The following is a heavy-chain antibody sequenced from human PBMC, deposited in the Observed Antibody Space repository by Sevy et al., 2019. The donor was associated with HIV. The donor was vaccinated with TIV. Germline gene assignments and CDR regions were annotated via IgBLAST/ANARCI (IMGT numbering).Heavy chain of an antibody. V-gene: IGHV3-30*18. D-gene: IGHD1-26*01. CDR1: GFTFSSYG. CDR2: ISYDGSNK. CDR3: AKDPISEGLLGYYYGMDV. J-gene: IGHJ6*02. Sequence: GGSLRLSCAASGFTFSSYGMHWVRQAPGKGLEWVAVISYDGSNKYYADSVKGRFTISRDNSKNTLYLQMNSLRAEDTAVYYCAKDPISEGLLGYYYGMDVWGQGTTVTVSS.